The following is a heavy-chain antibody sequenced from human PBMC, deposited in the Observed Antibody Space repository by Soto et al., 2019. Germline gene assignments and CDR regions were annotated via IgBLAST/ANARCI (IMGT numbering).Heavy chain of an antibody. CDR2: ISYDGSNK. Sequence: GGSLRLSXAASGFTFSSYGMHWVRQAPGKGLEWVAVISYDGSNKYYADSVKGRFTISRDNSKNTLYLQMNSLRAEDTAVYYCAKDGGELGFDYWGQGTLVTVSS. J-gene: IGHJ4*02. CDR3: AKDGGELGFDY. CDR1: GFTFSSYG. D-gene: IGHD1-26*01. V-gene: IGHV3-30*18.